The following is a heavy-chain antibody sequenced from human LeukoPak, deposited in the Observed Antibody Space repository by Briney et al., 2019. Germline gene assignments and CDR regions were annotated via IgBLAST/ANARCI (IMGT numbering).Heavy chain of an antibody. CDR3: ARDTPWELLTLDY. J-gene: IGHJ4*02. D-gene: IGHD1-26*01. Sequence: GASVKVSCKASGYTFTTYDINWVRQATGQGLEWMAWMNPNSGYTGYAQKFQGRVTMTRNTSISTAYMELSSLRSDDTAVYYCARDTPWELLTLDYWGEGTLVTVSS. CDR2: MNPNSGYT. V-gene: IGHV1-8*01. CDR1: GYTFTTYD.